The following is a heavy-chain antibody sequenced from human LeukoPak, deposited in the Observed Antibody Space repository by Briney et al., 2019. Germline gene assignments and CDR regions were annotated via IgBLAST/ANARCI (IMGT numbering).Heavy chain of an antibody. Sequence: GGPLRLSCAASGFAFSTYGMSWVRQAPGKGLEWVSALSGSGSTTYYADSVKGRFTISRDNSRNTLYLQMNSLRAEDTAVYYCAKDLRWGFDYWGQGTLVTVSS. D-gene: IGHD5-24*01. J-gene: IGHJ4*02. CDR1: GFAFSTYG. V-gene: IGHV3-23*01. CDR2: LSGSGSTT. CDR3: AKDLRWGFDY.